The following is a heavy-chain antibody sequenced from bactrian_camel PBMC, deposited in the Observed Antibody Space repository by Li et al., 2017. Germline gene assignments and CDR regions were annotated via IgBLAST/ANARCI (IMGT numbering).Heavy chain of an antibody. CDR1: GLSVGKHC. J-gene: IGHJ4*01. Sequence: VQLVESGGGSVQAGGTLKLSCVVSGLSVGKHCMGWFRQAPGQEREGVATINLRGTRTYLGDSVKGRFTISRYNAKNTAYLRMDTLKPEDTGVYYCAADRHISVTGDTYCQDQFSNWGQGTQVTVS. CDR2: INLRGTRT. D-gene: IGHD7*01. CDR3: AADRHISVTGDTYCQDQFSN. V-gene: IGHV3-3*01.